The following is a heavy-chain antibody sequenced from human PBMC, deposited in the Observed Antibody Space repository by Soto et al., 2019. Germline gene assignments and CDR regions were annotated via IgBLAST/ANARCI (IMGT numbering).Heavy chain of an antibody. CDR3: ARVKGYDILTGYQLHYYGMDV. D-gene: IGHD3-9*01. J-gene: IGHJ6*02. CDR1: VFTCSSYA. V-gene: IGHV3-30-3*01. Sequence: GALRISCAASVFTCSSYAMHWVRQAPGKGLEWVAVISYDGSNKYYADSVKGRFTISRDNSKNTLYLQMNSLRAEDTAVYYCARVKGYDILTGYQLHYYGMDVWGQGTTVTVSS. CDR2: ISYDGSNK.